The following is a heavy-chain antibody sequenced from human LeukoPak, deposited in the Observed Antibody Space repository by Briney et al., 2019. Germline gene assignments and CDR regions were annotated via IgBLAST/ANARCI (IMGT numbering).Heavy chain of an antibody. J-gene: IGHJ5*02. Sequence: SETLSLTCTVSGGSISSSSYWAWIRQPPGKGLEWIGNIYYSGSTYYNPSLKSRLTISVDTSKNHFSLKLSSVTAADTAVYYCARGGSGSSDPWGQGTLVTVSS. D-gene: IGHD6-19*01. CDR2: IYYSGST. V-gene: IGHV4-39*07. CDR1: GGSISSSSY. CDR3: ARGGSGSSDP.